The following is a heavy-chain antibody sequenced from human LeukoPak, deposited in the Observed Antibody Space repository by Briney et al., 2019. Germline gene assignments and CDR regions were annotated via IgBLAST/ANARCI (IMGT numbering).Heavy chain of an antibody. D-gene: IGHD3-16*01. J-gene: IGHJ5*02. V-gene: IGHV4-59*01. Sequence: SETLSLTCSVSGGSLSTYYWTWIRQPPGKGLEWIGYIYYSGSTNYNPSLKSRVTISVDTSKNQFSLKLSSVTAADTAVYYCARVNFIMITFGGVSRWFDPWGQGTLVTVSS. CDR2: IYYSGST. CDR3: ARVNFIMITFGGVSRWFDP. CDR1: GGSLSTYY.